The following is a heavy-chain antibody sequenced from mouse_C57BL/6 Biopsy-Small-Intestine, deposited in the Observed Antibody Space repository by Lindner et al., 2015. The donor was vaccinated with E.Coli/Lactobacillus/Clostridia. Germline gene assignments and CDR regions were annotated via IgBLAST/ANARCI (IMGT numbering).Heavy chain of an antibody. CDR1: GYTFTNYD. CDR3: ARGPFFGGGFGP. D-gene: IGHD3-1*01. J-gene: IGHJ4*01. Sequence: SVKVSCKASGYTFTNYDINWVRQAPGQGLEWMAWMNPDSGVTGYAQRFQGRVTMTRDTSVTTAYMELSSLRSEDTAVYYCARGPFFGGGFGPWGQGTLVTVSS. CDR2: MNPDSGVT. V-gene: IGHV1-84*02.